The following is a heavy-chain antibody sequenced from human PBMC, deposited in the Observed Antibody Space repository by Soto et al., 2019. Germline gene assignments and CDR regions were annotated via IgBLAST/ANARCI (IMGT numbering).Heavy chain of an antibody. J-gene: IGHJ5*02. V-gene: IGHV4-31*03. CDR3: ARGIVVPAAIA. Sequence: PSETLSLTCTVSGGSISSGGYYWSWIRQHPGKGLEWIGYIYYSGSTYYNPSLKSRVTISVDTSKNQFSLKLSSVTAADTAVYYCARGIVVPAAIAWGQGTLVTVSS. CDR2: IYYSGST. CDR1: GGSISSGGYY. D-gene: IGHD2-2*02.